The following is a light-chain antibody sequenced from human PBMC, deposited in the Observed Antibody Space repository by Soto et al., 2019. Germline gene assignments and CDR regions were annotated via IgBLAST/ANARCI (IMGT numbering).Light chain of an antibody. J-gene: IGKJ2*02. CDR1: QSVLYSSNNKNY. CDR3: QQYYSTPRGT. CDR2: CAS. V-gene: IGKV4-1*01. Sequence: DIVMTQSPDSLAVSLGERATINCKSSQSVLYSSNNKNYLAWYQQKPGQPPKLLIYCASTRESGVPVRCSGSGSGTDFTLTISSLQAEDVAVYYCQQYYSTPRGTFGQGTKLEIK.